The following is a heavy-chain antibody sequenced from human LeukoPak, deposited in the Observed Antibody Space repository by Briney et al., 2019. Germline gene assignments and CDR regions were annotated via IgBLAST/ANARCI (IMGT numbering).Heavy chain of an antibody. V-gene: IGHV3-74*01. J-gene: IGHJ4*02. CDR1: GFTLSDYA. Sequence: GGSLRLSCAASGFTLSDYAMYWVRQAPGKGLVWVSRFTADGSSTIYADSVMGRCTVSRDIAKNTLYLQMYSLRAEDTAVYYCARAQMGTPTDCWGQGTLVTVSS. CDR3: ARAQMGTPTDC. D-gene: IGHD1-14*01. CDR2: FTADGSST.